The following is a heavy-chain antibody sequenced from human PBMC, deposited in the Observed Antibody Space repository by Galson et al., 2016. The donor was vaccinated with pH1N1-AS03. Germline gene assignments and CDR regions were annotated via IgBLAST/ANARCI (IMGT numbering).Heavy chain of an antibody. Sequence: SLRLSCAASGFTFHDYALHWVRQAPGKGPEWVSGIAWNSGITGYGDSVKGRFTISRDNAKNSLYLQMNSLKPEDTAHYYCARAFGRGYEEGRLGFRGQGTLVTV. CDR3: ARAFGRGYEEGRLGF. V-gene: IGHV3-9*01. J-gene: IGHJ4*03. D-gene: IGHD5-12*01. CDR2: IAWNSGIT. CDR1: GFTFHDYA.